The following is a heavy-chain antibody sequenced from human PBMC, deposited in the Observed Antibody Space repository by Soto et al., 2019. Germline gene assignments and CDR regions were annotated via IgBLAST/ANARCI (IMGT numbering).Heavy chain of an antibody. CDR1: GFTFGDSY. D-gene: IGHD2-15*01. J-gene: IGHJ5*02. V-gene: IGHV3-11*06. CDR2: ISPGSRYP. CDR3: VRGGGGGLFDP. Sequence: RWGSLRLSCAGSGFTFGDSYIICIRQAPGKWLEWLSYISPGSRYPAYADSVKGRFTISRDNAKRSLYLQMMSLTAEDTAIYYCVRGGGGGLFDPWGQGTMVTVSS.